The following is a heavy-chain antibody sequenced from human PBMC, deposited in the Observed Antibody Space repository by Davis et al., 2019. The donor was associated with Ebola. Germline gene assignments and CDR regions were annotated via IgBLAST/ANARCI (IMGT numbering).Heavy chain of an antibody. J-gene: IGHJ4*02. CDR3: TRGWLRSGFDY. D-gene: IGHD5-12*01. V-gene: IGHV6-1*01. Sequence: HSQTLSLTCAISGDSVFGKNGAWNWIRQSPSRGLEWLGRTYYTSKWYNDYAVSMKSRISVNADIPKNQFSLQLSSVTPEDTAVYYCTRGWLRSGFDYWGQGNLVIVSS. CDR1: GDSVFGKNGA. CDR2: TYYTSKWYN.